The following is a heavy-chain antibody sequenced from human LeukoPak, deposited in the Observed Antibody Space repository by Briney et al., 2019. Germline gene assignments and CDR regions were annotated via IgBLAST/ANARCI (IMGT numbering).Heavy chain of an antibody. CDR1: GFTFSTYW. CDR3: VRGSSTWSPLGDY. Sequence: GGSLRLSCAASGFTFSTYWMHWVRQAPGQGPVWVSRISPDGSTTTYADSVRGRFSISRDNAKNTLYMQMNSLRVDDTAVYYCVRGSSTWSPLGDYWGQGTLVTVS. CDR2: ISPDGSTT. J-gene: IGHJ4*02. V-gene: IGHV3-74*01. D-gene: IGHD6-13*01.